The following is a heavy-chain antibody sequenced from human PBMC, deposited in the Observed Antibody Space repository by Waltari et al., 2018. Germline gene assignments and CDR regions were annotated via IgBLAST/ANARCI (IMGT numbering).Heavy chain of an antibody. D-gene: IGHD2-15*01. J-gene: IGHJ5*02. Sequence: EVQLVESGGGLVQPGRSLSLSCAASGFTFADYAMHWVRQAPGQGLEWVSGISWNSGSIGYADSVKGRFTISRDNAKNSLYLQMNSLRAEDTALYYCAKDQCSGGSCYGRRYNWFDPWGQGTLVTVSS. CDR1: GFTFADYA. V-gene: IGHV3-9*01. CDR3: AKDQCSGGSCYGRRYNWFDP. CDR2: ISWNSGSI.